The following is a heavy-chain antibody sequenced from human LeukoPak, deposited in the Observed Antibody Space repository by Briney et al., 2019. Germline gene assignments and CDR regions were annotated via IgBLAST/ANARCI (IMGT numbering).Heavy chain of an antibody. CDR3: AREWDGGYYDSSGYYYTPYFDY. V-gene: IGHV1-3*01. Sequence: ASVKVSCKASGYTFTSYAMHWVRQAPGQRLEWMGWINAGNGNTKYSQKFQGRVTITRDTSASTAYMELSSLRSEDTAVYYCAREWDGGYYDSSGYYYTPYFDYWGQGTLVTVSS. D-gene: IGHD3-22*01. J-gene: IGHJ4*02. CDR1: GYTFTSYA. CDR2: INAGNGNT.